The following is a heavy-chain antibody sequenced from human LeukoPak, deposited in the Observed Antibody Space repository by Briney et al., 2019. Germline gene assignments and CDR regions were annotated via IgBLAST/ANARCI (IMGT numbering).Heavy chain of an antibody. CDR3: ARAGIAVAGQRYYMDV. V-gene: IGHV4-59*01. D-gene: IGHD6-19*01. J-gene: IGHJ6*03. Sequence: SETLSLTCTVSGGSISGYYWSWIRQPPGNGLECIGYIYYSGSTNYNPSLKSRVTISLDTSKNQFSLKLSSVTAADTAVYYCARAGIAVAGQRYYMDVWGKGTTVTVSS. CDR2: IYYSGST. CDR1: GGSISGYY.